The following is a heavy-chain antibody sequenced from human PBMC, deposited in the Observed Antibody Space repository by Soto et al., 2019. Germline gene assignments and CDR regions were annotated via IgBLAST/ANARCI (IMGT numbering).Heavy chain of an antibody. D-gene: IGHD2-2*02. Sequence: QVQLVQSGAEVKKPGSSVKVSCKASGGTFSSYAISWVRQAPGQGLEWMGGIIPIFGTANYAQKFQGRVTITADESTSTAYMELSSLRSADSAVYYCPQGYCISTSCYKAGYYYYGMDVWGQGTTVTVAS. CDR1: GGTFSSYA. CDR2: IIPIFGTA. V-gene: IGHV1-69*12. CDR3: PQGYCISTSCYKAGYYYYGMDV. J-gene: IGHJ6*02.